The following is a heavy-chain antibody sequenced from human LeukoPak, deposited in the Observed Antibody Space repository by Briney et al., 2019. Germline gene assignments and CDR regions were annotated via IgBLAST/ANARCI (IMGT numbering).Heavy chain of an antibody. J-gene: IGHJ6*02. CDR3: ARDRVGAYYYYYYGMDV. CDR1: GFTVSSNY. V-gene: IGHV3-66*01. D-gene: IGHD1-26*01. Sequence: GGSLRLSCAASGFTVSSNYMSWVRQAPGKGLEWVSVIYSGGSTYYADSVKGRFTISRDNSKNTLYLQMNSLRAEDTAVYYCARDRVGAYYYYYYGMDVWGQGTTVTVSS. CDR2: IYSGGST.